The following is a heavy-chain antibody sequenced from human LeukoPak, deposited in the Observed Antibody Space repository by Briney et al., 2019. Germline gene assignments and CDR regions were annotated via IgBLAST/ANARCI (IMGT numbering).Heavy chain of an antibody. J-gene: IGHJ5*02. CDR3: ARVGWAGYYDSSGYQTYNWFDP. CDR2: IYYSGNT. CDR1: GGSISSYY. D-gene: IGHD3-22*01. V-gene: IGHV4-59*01. Sequence: SETLSLTCTVSGGSISSYYWSWIRQPPGKGLEWIGYIYYSGNTKDNPSLKSRVTISIDTSKNQFSLKMSSVTAADTAVYYCARVGWAGYYDSSGYQTYNWFDPWGQGTLVTVSS.